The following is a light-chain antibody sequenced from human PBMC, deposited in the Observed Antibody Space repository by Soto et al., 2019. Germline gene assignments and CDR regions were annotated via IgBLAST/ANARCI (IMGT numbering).Light chain of an antibody. V-gene: IGKV3-15*01. Sequence: EIVMTQSPATLSVSPWERVTRACRGSQSVNNKVAWYQQKPGQAPRLLIYGASTRATGIPARFSGSGSGTEFTLTISSLQSEDYAVYYCHQYNNWPPWTFGQGTKVDIK. CDR2: GAS. CDR3: HQYNNWPPWT. J-gene: IGKJ1*01. CDR1: QSVNNK.